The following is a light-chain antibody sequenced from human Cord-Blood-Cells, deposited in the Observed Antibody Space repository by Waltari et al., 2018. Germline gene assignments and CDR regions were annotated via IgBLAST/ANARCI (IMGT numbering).Light chain of an antibody. CDR2: EGS. CDR3: CSYAGSSTYVV. V-gene: IGLV2-23*01. Sequence: QSALTQPASVSGSPGQSITISCTGTSSDVGSYNLVSWYQQHPGKDPKLRIYEGSKRPSGVSNRFSGSKYGNTGSLTLSGLQAEHEADYYCCSYAGSSTYVVFAGGTKLTVL. CDR1: SSDVGSYNL. J-gene: IGLJ2*01.